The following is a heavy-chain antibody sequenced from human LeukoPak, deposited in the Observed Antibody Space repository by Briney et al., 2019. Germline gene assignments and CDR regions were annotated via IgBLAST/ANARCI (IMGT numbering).Heavy chain of an antibody. V-gene: IGHV3-74*01. CDR1: GFTFSSYW. D-gene: IGHD1-26*01. CDR2: INSDGSST. J-gene: IGHJ4*02. CDR3: ARRVGGGAPYYFDY. Sequence: GGSLRLSCAASGFTFSSYWMHWVRQAPGKGLVWVSRINSDGSSTSYADSVKGRFTMSRDNAKNTLYLQMNSLRAEDTAVYYCARRVGGGAPYYFDYWGQGTLVTVSS.